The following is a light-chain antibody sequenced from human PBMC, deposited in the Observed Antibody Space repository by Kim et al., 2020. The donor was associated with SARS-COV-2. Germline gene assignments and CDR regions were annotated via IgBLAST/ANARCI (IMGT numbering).Light chain of an antibody. J-gene: IGKJ1*01. CDR2: RAS. CDR1: QSINNW. V-gene: IGKV1-5*03. Sequence: DIQMTQSPSTLSASVGDRVTITCRASQSINNWLAWYQQKPGKAPRLLIYRASSLESEVPSRFSGSGSGTEFTLTISSLQPGDFATYYCQQYNGYWTFGQGAKVDIK. CDR3: QQYNGYWT.